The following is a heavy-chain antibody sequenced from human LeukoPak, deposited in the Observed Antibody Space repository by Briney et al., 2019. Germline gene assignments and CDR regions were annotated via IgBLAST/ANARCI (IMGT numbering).Heavy chain of an antibody. D-gene: IGHD1-1*01. J-gene: IGHJ4*01. CDR2: IGHVAGDI. CDR3: ARDPYTGSMFDY. CDR1: GFTFKSVS. Sequence: GGSLRLSCVATGFTFKSVSMSWVRHAPGKGLEWVAFIGHVAGDIFYADSVKGRFTISRDDANDSVYLQMNSLRVDDTAVYFCARDPYTGSMFDYWGHGTLVTVSS. V-gene: IGHV3-21*01.